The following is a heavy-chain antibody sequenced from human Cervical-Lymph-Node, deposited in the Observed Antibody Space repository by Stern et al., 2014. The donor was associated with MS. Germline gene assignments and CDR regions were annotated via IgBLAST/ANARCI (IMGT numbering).Heavy chain of an antibody. V-gene: IGHV3-74*02. CDR1: GFSFDKYW. D-gene: IGHD4-11*01. Sequence: EDQLVESGGGLVQPGGSLRLSCTASGFSFDKYWMHWVRQAPGKGLVWVSHINSYGSVISYADSVKGRFTISRDNAKNTLYLQMNSLTAEDTAVYYCASEQYTWFDYWGQGTLVTVSS. CDR3: ASEQYTWFDY. J-gene: IGHJ4*02. CDR2: INSYGSVI.